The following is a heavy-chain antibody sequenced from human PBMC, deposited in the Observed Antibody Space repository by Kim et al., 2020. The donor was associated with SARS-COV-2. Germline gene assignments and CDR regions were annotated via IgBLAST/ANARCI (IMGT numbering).Heavy chain of an antibody. CDR2: ISRDGGST. CDR1: GFTFDDYT. CDR3: ARENGVYGDFDY. J-gene: IGHJ4*02. V-gene: IGHV3-43*01. Sequence: GGSLRLSCAASGFTFDDYTMHWVRQAPGKGLEWVSLISRDGGSTYYADSVKGRFTISRDNSKNSLYLQMNSLRTEDTALYYCARENGVYGDFDYWGQGTLVTVSS. D-gene: IGHD4-17*01.